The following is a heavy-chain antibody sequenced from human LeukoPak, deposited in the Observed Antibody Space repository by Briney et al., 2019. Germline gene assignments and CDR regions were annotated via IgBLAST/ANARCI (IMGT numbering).Heavy chain of an antibody. Sequence: SETLSLTCAVYGGSFSGYYWSWIRQPPGKGLEWIGEINHSGSTNYNPSLKSRVTISVDTSKNQFSLKLSSATAADTAVYYCARGIVVVPAASFDYWGQGTLVTVSS. D-gene: IGHD2-2*01. CDR1: GGSFSGYY. CDR2: INHSGST. V-gene: IGHV4-34*01. J-gene: IGHJ4*02. CDR3: ARGIVVVPAASFDY.